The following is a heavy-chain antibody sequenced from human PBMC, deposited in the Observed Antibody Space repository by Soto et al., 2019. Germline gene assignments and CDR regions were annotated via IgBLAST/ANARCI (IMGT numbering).Heavy chain of an antibody. D-gene: IGHD5-18*01. CDR2: ISDYNGNT. V-gene: IGHV1-18*01. J-gene: IGHJ4*02. Sequence: ASVKVSCKASGYTFPSCGIMCVRQAPGQGLEWMGWISDYNGNTNYAQKLQGRVTMTTDTSTSTAYMELRSLRSDDTAVYYCARGTRQLWSRNGFDYWGQGTLVNVS. CDR1: GYTFPSCG. CDR3: ARGTRQLWSRNGFDY.